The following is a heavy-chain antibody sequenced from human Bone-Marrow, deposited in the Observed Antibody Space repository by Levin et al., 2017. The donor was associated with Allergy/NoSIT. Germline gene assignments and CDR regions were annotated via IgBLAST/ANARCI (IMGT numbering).Heavy chain of an antibody. Sequence: GGSLRLSCAASGFIFSSYEMNWVRQVPGKGLDWVAYISTSGSAIYYADSVKGRFTISRDNAKNSLYLQMNSLTVEDAAIYYCARDGAIFGGDNFFDYWGQGTPVTVSS. CDR1: GFIFSSYE. CDR3: ARDGAIFGGDNFFDY. V-gene: IGHV3-48*03. D-gene: IGHD3-3*01. CDR2: ISTSGSAI. J-gene: IGHJ4*02.